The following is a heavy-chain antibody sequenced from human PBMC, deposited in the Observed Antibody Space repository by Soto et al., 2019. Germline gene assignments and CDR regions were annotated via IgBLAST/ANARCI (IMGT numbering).Heavy chain of an antibody. Sequence: VQLLESGGGLVQPGGSLRLSCEASGFTFSTYAMSWVRQAPGEGPEWVSTIGGGDNIFYADSVKGRFTISRDDSKNTMFLQMDNLRVEDTAIYFCAKDSVNFNGIYDAFDIWGQGTVVTVSS. CDR2: IGGGDNI. D-gene: IGHD3-3*02. CDR1: GFTFSTYA. CDR3: AKDSVNFNGIYDAFDI. J-gene: IGHJ3*02. V-gene: IGHV3-23*01.